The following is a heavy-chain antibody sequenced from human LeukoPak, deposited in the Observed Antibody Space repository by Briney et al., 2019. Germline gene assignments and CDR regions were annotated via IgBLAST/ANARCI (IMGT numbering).Heavy chain of an antibody. CDR3: AKEVARRTGGFDP. CDR1: AYSISNDYY. J-gene: IGHJ5*02. Sequence: SETLSLTWTVSAYSISNDYYWVWIRQPPGKGLEWIGSIYYSGTTYYNPSLKSRVTISVDTSKNQFSLKLNSVTAADTAVYYCAKEVARRTGGFDPWGQGTLVTVSS. CDR2: IYYSGTT. V-gene: IGHV4-38-2*02. D-gene: IGHD3/OR15-3a*01.